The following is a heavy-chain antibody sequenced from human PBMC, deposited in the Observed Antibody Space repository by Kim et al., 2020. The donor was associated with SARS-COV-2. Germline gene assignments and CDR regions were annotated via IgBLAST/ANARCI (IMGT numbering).Heavy chain of an antibody. D-gene: IGHD2-21*02. CDR3: ARTTVVTAILGPDAFDI. V-gene: IGHV4-4*02. J-gene: IGHJ3*02. CDR2: IYHSGST. CDR1: GGSISSSNW. Sequence: SETLSLTCAVSGGSISSSNWWSWVRQPPGKGLEWIGEIYHSGSTNYNPSLKSRVTISVDKSKNQFSLKLSSVTAADTAVYYCARTTVVTAILGPDAFDIWGQGTMVTVSS.